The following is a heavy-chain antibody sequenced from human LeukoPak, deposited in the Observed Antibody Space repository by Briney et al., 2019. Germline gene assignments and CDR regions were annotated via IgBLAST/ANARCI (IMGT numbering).Heavy chain of an antibody. J-gene: IGHJ5*02. CDR2: ISWNSGTI. CDR3: ARGNSGSYSQDWFDP. V-gene: IGHV3-9*03. D-gene: IGHD1-26*01. CDR1: GFIFDDYA. Sequence: AGGSLRLPCAASGFIFDDYAMHWVRQAPGKGLEWVSGISWNSGTIGYGDSVKGRFTVSRDNAKNSLYLQMNSLRVEDMALYYCARGNSGSYSQDWFDPWGQGTLVTVSS.